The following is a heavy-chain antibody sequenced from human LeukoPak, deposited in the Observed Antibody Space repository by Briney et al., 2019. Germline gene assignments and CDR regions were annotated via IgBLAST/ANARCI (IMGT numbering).Heavy chain of an antibody. CDR2: INHSGST. J-gene: IGHJ4*02. CDR1: GGSFSGYY. Sequence: PSETLSLTCAVYGGSFSGYYWSWIRQPPGKGLEWIGEINHSGSTNYNPSLKSRVTISVDTSKNQFSLKLSSVTAADTAVYYCARAGDYYDLSYWGRGTLVTVSS. D-gene: IGHD3-22*01. CDR3: ARAGDYYDLSY. V-gene: IGHV4-34*01.